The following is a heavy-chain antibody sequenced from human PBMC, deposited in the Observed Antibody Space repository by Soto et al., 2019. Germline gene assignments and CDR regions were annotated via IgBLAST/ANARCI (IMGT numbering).Heavy chain of an antibody. V-gene: IGHV1-69*13. CDR2: IIPIFGTA. D-gene: IGHD3-9*01. CDR1: GGTFSSYA. J-gene: IGHJ4*02. CDR3: ARDLFTQNYDILTGPLDY. Sequence: SVKVSCKASGGTFSSYAISWVRQAPGQGLEWMGGIIPIFGTANYAQKFQGRVTITADESTSTAYMELSSLRSEDTAVYYCARDLFTQNYDILTGPLDYWGQGTLVTVSS.